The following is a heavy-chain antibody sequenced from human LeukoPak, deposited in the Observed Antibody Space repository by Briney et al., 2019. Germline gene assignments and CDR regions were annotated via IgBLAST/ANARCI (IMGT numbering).Heavy chain of an antibody. CDR1: GVSVGRDY. CDR3: ARHGNTWFGEYRRPYKWFDL. CDR2: VFSTESA. Sequence: SETLSLTCTVTGVSVGRDYWSWIRLPPGRGLQWIGYVFSTESATYSPSLRSRVTMSLDTSKNQFFLDLTSVTAADTAVYYCARHGNTWFGEYRRPYKWFDLWGQGTLVTVPS. V-gene: IGHV4-4*08. D-gene: IGHD3-10*01. J-gene: IGHJ5*02.